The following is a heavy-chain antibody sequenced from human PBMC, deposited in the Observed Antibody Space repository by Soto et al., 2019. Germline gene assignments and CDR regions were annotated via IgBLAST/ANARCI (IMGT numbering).Heavy chain of an antibody. CDR1: GYTFTGYF. CDR3: ARGGGTILDPLP. V-gene: IGHV1-2*02. Sequence: GASVKVSCKASGYTFTGYFIHWVRQAPGQGLEWVGYINPNSGATKYAPRFQGRVTMTSDTSIRTAYMELSNLRSDDTAVYYCARGGGTILDPLPWGPGTLVTVSS. CDR2: INPNSGAT. D-gene: IGHD3-3*01. J-gene: IGHJ5*02.